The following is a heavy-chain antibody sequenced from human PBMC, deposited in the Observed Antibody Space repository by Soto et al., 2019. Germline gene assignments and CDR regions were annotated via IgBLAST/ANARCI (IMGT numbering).Heavy chain of an antibody. D-gene: IGHD6-25*01. CDR3: ARVAATKVHFQH. Sequence: QVQLVQSGAEVKKPGSSVKVSCKASGGTFSSYTISWVRQAPGQGLEWMGRIIPILGIANYAQKFQGRVTITADKSTSTAYMELSSLRSEDTAVYYCARVAATKVHFQHWGQGTLVTVSS. V-gene: IGHV1-69*02. CDR1: GGTFSSYT. CDR2: IIPILGIA. J-gene: IGHJ1*01.